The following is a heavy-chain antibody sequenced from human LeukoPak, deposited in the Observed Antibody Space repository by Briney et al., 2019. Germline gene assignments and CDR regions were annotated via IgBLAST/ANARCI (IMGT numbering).Heavy chain of an antibody. J-gene: IGHJ3*02. Sequence: PSETLSLTCTVSGGSLSSGSVFWSWIRQPAGKGLEWIGRIHTSGTTNYDPSLKSRVTISLDTSKNQFSLKLNSVTAADTAVYYCARGGGYDAFDIWGQGTMVTVSS. D-gene: IGHD3-16*01. CDR2: IHTSGTT. V-gene: IGHV4-61*02. CDR3: ARGGGYDAFDI. CDR1: GGSLSSGSVF.